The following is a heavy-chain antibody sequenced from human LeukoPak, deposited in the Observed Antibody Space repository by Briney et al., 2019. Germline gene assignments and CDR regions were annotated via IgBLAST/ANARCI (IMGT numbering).Heavy chain of an antibody. CDR1: GFTFSSYS. J-gene: IGHJ4*02. CDR3: SRGMYYYGSGSYPIDY. V-gene: IGHV3-21*01. D-gene: IGHD3-10*01. CDR2: ISSKSTYI. Sequence: GGSLRLSCTASGFTFSSYSMNWVRQAPGKGLEWVSSISSKSTYIYYADSVKGRFTISRDNAKSSLYLQMNSLRAEDTAVYYCSRGMYYYGSGSYPIDYWGQGTLVTVSS.